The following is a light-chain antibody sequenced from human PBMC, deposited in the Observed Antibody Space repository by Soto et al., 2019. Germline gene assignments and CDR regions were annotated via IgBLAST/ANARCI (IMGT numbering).Light chain of an antibody. CDR2: DDS. J-gene: IGLJ2*01. CDR3: QVWDSSSDHSGV. V-gene: IGLV3-21*02. Sequence: SYELTQPPSVSVAPGQTARITCGGNNIGSKSVHWYQQKPGQAPVLVVYDDSDRPSGIPDRFSGYNAGNTATLTISRVEAGDEADYYCQVWDSSSDHSGVFGGGTKLTVL. CDR1: NIGSKS.